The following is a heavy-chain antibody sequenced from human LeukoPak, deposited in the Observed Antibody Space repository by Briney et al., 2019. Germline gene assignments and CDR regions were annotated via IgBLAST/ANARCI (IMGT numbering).Heavy chain of an antibody. V-gene: IGHV3-30*03. CDR1: GFTFSSYG. CDR3: ASPSDTYYDILTGRFDY. D-gene: IGHD3-9*01. Sequence: GGSLRLSCAASGFTFSSYGMHWVRQAPGKGLEWVAVISYDGSNKYYADSVKGRFTISRDNSKNTLYLQMNSLRAEDTAVYYCASPSDTYYDILTGRFDYWGQGTLVTVSS. CDR2: ISYDGSNK. J-gene: IGHJ4*02.